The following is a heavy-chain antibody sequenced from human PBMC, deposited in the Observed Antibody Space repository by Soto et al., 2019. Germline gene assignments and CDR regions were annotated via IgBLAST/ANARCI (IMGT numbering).Heavy chain of an antibody. CDR1: GFTFSSYS. J-gene: IGHJ5*02. CDR2: ISSSSSTI. Sequence: EVQLVESGGGLVQPGGSLRLSCAASGFTFSSYSMNWVRQAPGKGLEWVSYISSSSSTIYYADSVKGRFTISRDNAKNSLYLQMNRLRDEATAVYYCAREGGLINWFDPWGQGTLVTVSS. V-gene: IGHV3-48*02. CDR3: AREGGLINWFDP.